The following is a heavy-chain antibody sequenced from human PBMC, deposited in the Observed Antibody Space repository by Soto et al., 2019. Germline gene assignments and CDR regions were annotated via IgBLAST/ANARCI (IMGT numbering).Heavy chain of an antibody. D-gene: IGHD3-3*01. CDR1: GFTFSSYA. V-gene: IGHV3-23*01. CDR2: ITVAGRFT. Sequence: GGSLRLSCAASGFTFSSYALNWVRQAPGRGLEWVSAITVAGRFTYYADPVKGRFTISRDNSKNTLYLQMNSLRAEDTAVYYCAKASGALVGVAVGPYYFDTWGQGTLVTVSS. J-gene: IGHJ4*02. CDR3: AKASGALVGVAVGPYYFDT.